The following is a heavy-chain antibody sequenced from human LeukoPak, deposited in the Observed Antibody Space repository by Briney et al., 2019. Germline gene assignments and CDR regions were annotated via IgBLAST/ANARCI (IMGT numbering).Heavy chain of an antibody. CDR2: IYSGGST. J-gene: IGHJ2*01. CDR1: GFTASSNY. Sequence: GGSLRLSCAASGFTASSNYMSWVRQAPGKGLEWVSVIYSGGSTYYADSVKGRFTISRDNSKNTLYLQMNSLRAEDTAVYYCARDKVYYYDSSGYSYYWYFDLWGRGTLVTVSS. V-gene: IGHV3-66*01. D-gene: IGHD3-22*01. CDR3: ARDKVYYYDSSGYSYYWYFDL.